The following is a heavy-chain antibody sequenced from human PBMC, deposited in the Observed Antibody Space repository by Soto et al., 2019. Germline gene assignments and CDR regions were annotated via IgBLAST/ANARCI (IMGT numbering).Heavy chain of an antibody. CDR1: GGSISSGGYS. CDR3: ASSIFGVENNWFDP. Sequence: PSETLSLTCAVSGGSISSGGYSWSWIRQPPGKGLEWIGYIYHSGSTYYNPSLKSRVTISVDRSKNQFSLKLSSVTAADTAVYYCASSIFGVENNWFDPWGQGTLVTVSS. CDR2: IYHSGST. V-gene: IGHV4-30-2*01. D-gene: IGHD3-3*01. J-gene: IGHJ5*02.